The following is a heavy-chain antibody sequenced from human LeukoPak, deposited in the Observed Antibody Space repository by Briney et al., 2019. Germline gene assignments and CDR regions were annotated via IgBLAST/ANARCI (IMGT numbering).Heavy chain of an antibody. J-gene: IGHJ6*02. CDR1: GFTFSSHA. Sequence: GGSLRLSCAASGFTFSSHAIHWVRQAPGKGLEWVVVISYDGSNEYYADPVKGRFTISRDNSKNTLYLQMNSLRAEDTAVYYCARDRGSGTKDYYGMDVWGQGTTVTVSS. CDR3: ARDRGSGTKDYYGMDV. V-gene: IGHV3-30-3*01. CDR2: ISYDGSNE. D-gene: IGHD1-26*01.